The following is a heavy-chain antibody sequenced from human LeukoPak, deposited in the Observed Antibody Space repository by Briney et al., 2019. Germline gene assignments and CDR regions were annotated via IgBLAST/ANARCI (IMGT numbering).Heavy chain of an antibody. CDR1: GGSISGRY. Sequence: SETLSLTCAVSGGSISGRYWSWIRQPPGKGLEWIANWRYDGSPNYTPSLESRATISLDTSKNQFSLRLTSVTAADTAVYYCVVTPKWLAFDYWGQGILVTVSS. CDR3: VVTPKWLAFDY. V-gene: IGHV4-59*08. J-gene: IGHJ4*02. D-gene: IGHD6-19*01. CDR2: WRYDGSP.